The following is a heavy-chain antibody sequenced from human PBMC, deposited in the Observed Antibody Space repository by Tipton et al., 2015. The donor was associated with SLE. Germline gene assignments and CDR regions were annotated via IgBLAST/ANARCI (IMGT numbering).Heavy chain of an antibody. D-gene: IGHD6-19*01. V-gene: IGHV4-39*07. CDR3: ASQMYSSGWYFDY. Sequence: GLVKPSETLSLTCTVSDGSIRSTNYYWGWIRQPPGKGLEWIGSIFYTGSTYYNPSLKSRVSFSIDTSKHQFSLKLNSVTAADTAVYYCASQMYSSGWYFDYWGQGTLVTVSS. CDR2: IFYTGST. CDR1: DGSIRSTNYY. J-gene: IGHJ4*02.